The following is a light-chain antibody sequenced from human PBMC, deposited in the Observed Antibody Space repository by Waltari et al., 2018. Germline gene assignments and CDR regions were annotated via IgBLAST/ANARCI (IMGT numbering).Light chain of an antibody. CDR3: QQSYYSVT. CDR1: QNIASY. J-gene: IGKJ3*01. CDR2: AAS. Sequence: DIQMTQSPSSLSASVGDRVIITCRASQNIASYLNWYQQKPGKAPKVLIYAASTLQGGVLSRFSGSGSGTDFTLTISSLQPEDFATYYCQQSYYSVTFGPGTKVDI. V-gene: IGKV1-39*01.